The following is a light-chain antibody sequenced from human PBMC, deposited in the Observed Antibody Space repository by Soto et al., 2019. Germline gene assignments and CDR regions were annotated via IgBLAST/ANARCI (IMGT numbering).Light chain of an antibody. CDR1: SSDIGGYNY. CDR3: QSYDSSLSGYV. CDR2: DDS. Sequence: QSALTQPASVSGSPGQSITISCTGTSSDIGGYNYVSWYQHHPGKAPKLIIYDDSNRPSGVSVRFSGSKSGTSASLAISGLQAEDEADYYCQSYDSSLSGYVFGTGTKVTVL. J-gene: IGLJ1*01. V-gene: IGLV2-14*03.